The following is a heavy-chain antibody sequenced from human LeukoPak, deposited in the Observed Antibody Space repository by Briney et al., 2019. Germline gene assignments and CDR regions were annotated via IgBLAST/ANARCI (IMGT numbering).Heavy chain of an antibody. CDR3: AREYSSGWYSYFDY. Sequence: ASVKVSCKASGYTFTGYYMHWVRQAPGQGLEWMGWINPNSGGTNYAQKFQGRVTMTRDTSISTAYMELSRLRSDDTAVYYCAREYSSGWYSYFDYRGQGTLVTVSS. V-gene: IGHV1-2*02. CDR2: INPNSGGT. J-gene: IGHJ4*02. CDR1: GYTFTGYY. D-gene: IGHD6-19*01.